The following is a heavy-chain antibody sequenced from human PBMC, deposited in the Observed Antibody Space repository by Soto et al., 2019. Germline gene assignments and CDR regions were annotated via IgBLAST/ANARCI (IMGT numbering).Heavy chain of an antibody. Sequence: QVQLVQSGAEVKKPGDSVKVSCKASGYTFTTYSMHWVRQAPGQRLEWMGWMNPLNGDTKYSQRFQGRLTIIRDTSASTAYMELSSLRSEDTAIYYCARGNSGAFDIWGQGTMVTVSS. CDR2: MNPLNGDT. V-gene: IGHV1-3*01. D-gene: IGHD6-19*01. CDR3: ARGNSGAFDI. CDR1: GYTFTTYS. J-gene: IGHJ3*02.